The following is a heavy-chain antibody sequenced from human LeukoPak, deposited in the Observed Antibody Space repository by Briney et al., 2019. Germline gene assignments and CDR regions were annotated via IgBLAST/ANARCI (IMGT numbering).Heavy chain of an antibody. CDR3: ARNSGDYHINY. CDR1: GFTFSSYA. V-gene: IGHV3-21*01. Sequence: PGGSLRLSCAASGFTFSSYAMHWVRQAPGKGLEWVSSISSSSNYIYYADSVKGRFTISRDNAKNSLFLQMNSLRADDTAVYYCARNSGDYHINYWGQGTLVTVSS. CDR2: ISSSSNYI. J-gene: IGHJ4*02. D-gene: IGHD4-17*01.